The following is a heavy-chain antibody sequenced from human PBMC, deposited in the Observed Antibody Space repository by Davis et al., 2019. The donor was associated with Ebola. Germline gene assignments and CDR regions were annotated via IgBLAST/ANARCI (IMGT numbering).Heavy chain of an antibody. CDR2: LYYSGGT. V-gene: IGHV4-59*01. CDR3: ARARSQRWDLPYPDS. J-gene: IGHJ4*02. CDR1: GCSISNYY. D-gene: IGHD1-26*01. Sequence: PSETLSLTCTVSGCSISNYYWTWIRQSPGKELTWLGLLYYSGGTNYNPSFRNRVSISADTSRSQISLQLTSVTVADTGIYYCARARSQRWDLPYPDSWGRGTPVTVSS.